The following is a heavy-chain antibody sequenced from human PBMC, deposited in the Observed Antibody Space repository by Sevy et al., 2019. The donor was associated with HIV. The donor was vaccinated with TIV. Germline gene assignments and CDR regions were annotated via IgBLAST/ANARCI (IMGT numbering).Heavy chain of an antibody. D-gene: IGHD4-17*01. J-gene: IGHJ5*01. Sequence: GGSLRLSCAASGFTFSSYAMHWVRQAPGKGLEWVAAISFDGSNHYYADSVKGRFTISRDNSRNTLYLQMNNLSREDTAVFYCARDQHDYGGNVHPGWFDPWGQGILVTVSS. CDR3: ARDQHDYGGNVHPGWFDP. CDR2: ISFDGSNH. CDR1: GFTFSSYA. V-gene: IGHV3-30-3*01.